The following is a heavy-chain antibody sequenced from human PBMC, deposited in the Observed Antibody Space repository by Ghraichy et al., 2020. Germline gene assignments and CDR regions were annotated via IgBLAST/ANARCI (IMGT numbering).Heavy chain of an antibody. CDR3: ARDPPDGCDAIFDY. D-gene: IGHD5-24*01. CDR1: GYTFTGFH. J-gene: IGHJ4*02. V-gene: IGHV1-2*02. CDR2: ITRDSGVT. Sequence: ASVKVSCKTSGYTFTGFHIHWLRLAPGQGPEWMGSITRDSGVTKYAQKFQGRVTITRDTSISTAYMELSGLIPDDTATYYCARDPPDGCDAIFDYWGQGTPVTVSS.